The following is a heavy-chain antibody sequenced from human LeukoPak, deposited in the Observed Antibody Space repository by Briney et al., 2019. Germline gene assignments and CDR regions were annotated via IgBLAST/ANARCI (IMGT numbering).Heavy chain of an antibody. J-gene: IGHJ3*02. CDR3: ARDLYSSGWSRNDAFDI. Sequence: PGGSLRLSCAASGFTFSSYSMNWVRQAPGKGLEWVSYISSSSSTIYYADSVKGRFTISRDNAKNSLYLQMNSLRAEDTAVYYCARDLYSSGWSRNDAFDIWGQGTMVTVSS. CDR2: ISSSSSTI. D-gene: IGHD6-19*01. V-gene: IGHV3-48*04. CDR1: GFTFSSYS.